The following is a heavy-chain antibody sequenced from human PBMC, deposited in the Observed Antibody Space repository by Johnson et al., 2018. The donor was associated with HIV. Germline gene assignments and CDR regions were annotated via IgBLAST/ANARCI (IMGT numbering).Heavy chain of an antibody. D-gene: IGHD3-10*01. J-gene: IGHJ3*02. V-gene: IGHV3-15*01. Sequence: VQLVESGGGLVQPGGSLRLSCAASGFTFSNAWMSWVRQAPGKGLECVGRIKSKTDGGTPDYAAPVKGRFTISRDDSKNTLYLQMNSLKTEDTAVYYCTTYYGSEYRDAFDIWGQGTMVTVSS. CDR1: GFTFSNAW. CDR3: TTYYGSEYRDAFDI. CDR2: IKSKTDGGTP.